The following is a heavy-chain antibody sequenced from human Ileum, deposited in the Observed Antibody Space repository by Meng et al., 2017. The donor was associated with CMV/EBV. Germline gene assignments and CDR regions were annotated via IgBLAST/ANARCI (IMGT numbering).Heavy chain of an antibody. D-gene: IGHD6-19*01. V-gene: IGHV3-15*01. CDR3: ATGERQWQLLFDC. CDR1: GLPFTQTW. J-gene: IGHJ4*02. CDR2: IKSKADGEAA. Sequence: GGPLRLSCVASGLPFTQTWMSWVRQAPGKGLEWVGRIKSKADGEAAEYSASVRGRFTISRDDSENTLYLQMNSLDIEDTGVYYCATGERQWQLLFDCWGQGTLVTVSS.